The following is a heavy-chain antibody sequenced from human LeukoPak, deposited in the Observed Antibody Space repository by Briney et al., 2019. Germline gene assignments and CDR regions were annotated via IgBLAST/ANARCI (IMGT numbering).Heavy chain of an antibody. D-gene: IGHD4-23*01. CDR3: ARHVTNSPLMDV. Sequence: SETLSLTCTVSDGSITSSTYYWGWIRQPPGKGLEWIGSIYYSGSTYYNPSLKSRVTISVDTSKKQISLKLNYVTAADTAVYYCARHVTNSPLMDVWAKGPRSPSP. V-gene: IGHV4-39*07. CDR1: DGSITSSTYY. J-gene: IGHJ6*03. CDR2: IYYSGST.